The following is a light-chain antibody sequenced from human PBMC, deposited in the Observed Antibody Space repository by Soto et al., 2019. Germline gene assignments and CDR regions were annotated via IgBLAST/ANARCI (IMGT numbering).Light chain of an antibody. J-gene: IGKJ1*01. CDR3: QQYCSSGT. V-gene: IGKV3-20*01. CDR1: QSVSNNY. CDR2: GAS. Sequence: IVWTRSAGTKTLALGERPTLYCRASQSVSNNYLAWYQQKPGQAPRLLIYGASNRATGIPDRFSGSGSGTDFTLAISRLEREDYAVYYCQQYCSSGTFGQGTKVDIK.